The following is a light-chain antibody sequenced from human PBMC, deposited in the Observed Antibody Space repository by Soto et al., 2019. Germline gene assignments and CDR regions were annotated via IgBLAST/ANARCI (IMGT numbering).Light chain of an antibody. J-gene: IGKJ4*01. V-gene: IGKV1-39*01. CDR1: QSISSY. CDR3: QQSSSTPLP. Sequence: DIQMTQSPSSLSASVGDRVTITCRASQSISSYLNWYQQKPGKAPKLLIYAASSLQSGVPSRFSGSGSGTDFTLTISSLQPEDFATYYCQQSSSTPLPFGGGTKVDIK. CDR2: AAS.